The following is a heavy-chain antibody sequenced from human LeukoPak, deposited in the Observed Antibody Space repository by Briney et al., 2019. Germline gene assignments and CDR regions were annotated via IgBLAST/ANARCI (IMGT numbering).Heavy chain of an antibody. Sequence: QTGGSLRLSCAASGFTVSSNYMSWVRQAPGKWLEWVSVIYSGGSTYYADSVKGRFTISRDNSKNTLYLQMNSLRAEDTAVYYCARAVWFGDPTLDYWGQGTLVTVSS. V-gene: IGHV3-66*01. D-gene: IGHD3-10*01. CDR1: GFTVSSNY. CDR3: ARAVWFGDPTLDY. CDR2: IYSGGST. J-gene: IGHJ4*02.